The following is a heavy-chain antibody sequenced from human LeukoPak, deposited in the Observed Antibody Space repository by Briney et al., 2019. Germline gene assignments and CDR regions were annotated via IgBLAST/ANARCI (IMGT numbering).Heavy chain of an antibody. V-gene: IGHV4-39*07. CDR3: ARARLLWFGELLHYYFDY. D-gene: IGHD3-10*01. J-gene: IGHJ4*02. CDR1: GGSISSSSYY. CDR2: IYYSGST. Sequence: SETLSLTCTVSGGSISSSSYYWGWIRQPPGKGLEWIGSIYYSGSTYYNPSLKSRVTISVDTSKNQFSLKLSSVTAADTAVYYCARARLLWFGELLHYYFDYWGQRTLVTVSS.